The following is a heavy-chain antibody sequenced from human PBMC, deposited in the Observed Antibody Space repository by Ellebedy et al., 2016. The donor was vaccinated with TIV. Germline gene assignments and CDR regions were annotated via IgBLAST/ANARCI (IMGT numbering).Heavy chain of an antibody. CDR1: GFTFSSYS. CDR2: ISSSGTYI. D-gene: IGHD4-17*01. V-gene: IGHV3-21*01. Sequence: GESLKISCAASGFTFSSYSINWVRQAPGKGLEWVSYISSSGTYIYYADSLKGRFTISRASAKNSLYLQMNSLRAEDTAVYYCARGSGDLPFDYWGQGTLVTVSS. CDR3: ARGSGDLPFDY. J-gene: IGHJ4*02.